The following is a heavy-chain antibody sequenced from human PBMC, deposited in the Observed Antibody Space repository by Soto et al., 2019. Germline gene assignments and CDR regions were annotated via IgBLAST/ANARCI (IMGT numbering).Heavy chain of an antibody. Sequence: PSETLSLTCTVSGGSISSYYWSLIRQPPGKGLEWIGYIYYSGSANYNPSLKSRVTISVDTSKNQFSQKLSSVTAADTAVHYCARDRRLGQLVRYYYYGIEVWGQGTTVTVSS. CDR1: GGSISSYY. V-gene: IGHV4-59*01. CDR2: IYYSGSA. CDR3: ARDRRLGQLVRYYYYGIEV. J-gene: IGHJ6*02. D-gene: IGHD6-13*01.